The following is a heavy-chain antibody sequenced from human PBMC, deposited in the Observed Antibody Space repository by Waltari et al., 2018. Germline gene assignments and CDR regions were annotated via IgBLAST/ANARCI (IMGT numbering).Heavy chain of an antibody. V-gene: IGHV4-38-2*02. CDR3: ARGGCVLDY. Sequence: QVQLQESGPGLVKPSETLSLTCTVSGYSISSGYYWGWIRQPPGKGMDGIGSSYKSGNTSDTPSLKSRVTISVDTSKNQFSLKLSAVTAADTAVYYCARGGCVLDYWGQGTLVTVSS. J-gene: IGHJ4*02. D-gene: IGHD6-19*01. CDR2: SYKSGNT. CDR1: GYSISSGYY.